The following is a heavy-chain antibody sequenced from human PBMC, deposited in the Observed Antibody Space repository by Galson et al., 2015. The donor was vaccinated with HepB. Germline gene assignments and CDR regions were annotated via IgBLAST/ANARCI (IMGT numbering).Heavy chain of an antibody. V-gene: IGHV7-4-1*02. CDR3: ARDKPDYYDSSGYYDY. J-gene: IGHJ4*02. Sequence: SVKVSCKASGYTFTSYAMNWVRQAPGQGLEWMGWINTNTGNPTYAQGFTRRFVFSLDTSASTAYLQISSLKAEDTAVYYCARDKPDYYDSSGYYDYWGQGTLVTVSS. D-gene: IGHD3-22*01. CDR1: GYTFTSYA. CDR2: INTNTGNP.